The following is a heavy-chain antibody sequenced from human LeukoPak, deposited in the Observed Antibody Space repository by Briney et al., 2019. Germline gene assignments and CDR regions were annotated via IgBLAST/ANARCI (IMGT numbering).Heavy chain of an antibody. CDR3: ARDYYDSSGYAGPLTGD. J-gene: IGHJ4*02. CDR1: GFTFSSYS. V-gene: IGHV3-21*01. CDR2: FSSSSSYI. Sequence: GGSLRLSCAASGFTFSSYSMNWVRQAPGKGLEWVSSFSSSSSYIYYADSVKGRFTISRDNAKNSLYLQMNSLRAEDTAVYYCARDYYDSSGYAGPLTGDWGQGTLVTVSS. D-gene: IGHD3-22*01.